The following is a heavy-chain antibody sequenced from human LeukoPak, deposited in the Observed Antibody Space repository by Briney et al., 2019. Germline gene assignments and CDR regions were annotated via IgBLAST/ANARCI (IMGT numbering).Heavy chain of an antibody. J-gene: IGHJ4*02. CDR2: ISGNGYA. V-gene: IGHV3-23*01. D-gene: IGHD1-26*01. CDR1: GFTLSSFA. Sequence: PGGSLRLSCAASGFTLSSFAMNWVRQAPGKGLERVSAISGNGYAYYADSVKGRFTISRDNSKNTLYLQMNSLRAEDTAVYYCAKRGAEVGTTVAPGDYWGQGTLLTVSS. CDR3: AKRGAEVGTTVAPGDY.